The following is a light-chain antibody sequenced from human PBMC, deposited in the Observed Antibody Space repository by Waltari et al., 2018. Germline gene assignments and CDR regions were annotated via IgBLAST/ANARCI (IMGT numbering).Light chain of an antibody. Sequence: DIQMTQSPSSLSASVGDRVTITCRASQTIHRYLNWYQQKPGKAPKLLIYGISSLQSGVPSRFSGSGSGTDFTLTISSLQPEDFATYYCQQTNSLPLTFGGGTKVDIK. V-gene: IGKV1-39*01. J-gene: IGKJ4*01. CDR1: QTIHRY. CDR2: GIS. CDR3: QQTNSLPLT.